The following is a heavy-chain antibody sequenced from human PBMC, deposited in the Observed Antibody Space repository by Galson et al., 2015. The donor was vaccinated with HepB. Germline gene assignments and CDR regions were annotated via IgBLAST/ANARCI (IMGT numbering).Heavy chain of an antibody. D-gene: IGHD1-26*01. V-gene: IGHV3-23*01. CDR3: AKPPMYSGSYYLDN. J-gene: IGHJ4*02. Sequence: SLRLSCAASGFTFSTYAMSWVRQAPGKGLEWVSTITSSGGSTYHADSVKGRFTISRDNSKNTLYLQMNGLRAEDTAIYYCAKPPMYSGSYYLDNWGQGTLVTVSS. CDR2: ITSSGGST. CDR1: GFTFSTYA.